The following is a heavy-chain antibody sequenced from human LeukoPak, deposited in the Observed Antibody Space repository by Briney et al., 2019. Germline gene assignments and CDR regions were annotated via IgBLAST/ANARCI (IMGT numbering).Heavy chain of an antibody. CDR1: GFTFYNFW. J-gene: IGHJ5*01. V-gene: IGHV3-74*01. D-gene: IGHD2-21*02. CDR2: INSDGSST. Sequence: ETGGSLRLSSAASGFTFYNFWMHWVRHAPGKGLVWVSHINSDGSSTRYADSVKGRFTISRDNAKNTLYLQMNSLRAEDTAVYYCASTYSLFTAFDSWAREPWSPSPQ. CDR3: ASTYSLFTAFDS.